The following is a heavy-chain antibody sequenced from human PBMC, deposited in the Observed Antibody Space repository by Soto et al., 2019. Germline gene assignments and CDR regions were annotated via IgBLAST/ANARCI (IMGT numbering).Heavy chain of an antibody. CDR2: IYDSGST. D-gene: IGHD2-21*01. Sequence: SETLSLTCTVSGGSIISYYWSWIRQPPGKGLEWIGYIYDSGSTSYNPSLKSRVTISVDTSKNQFSLKLSSVTAADTAVYYCTRGGDAYKNGHWGQGTLVTVSS. V-gene: IGHV4-59*01. J-gene: IGHJ4*02. CDR3: TRGGDAYKNGH. CDR1: GGSIISYY.